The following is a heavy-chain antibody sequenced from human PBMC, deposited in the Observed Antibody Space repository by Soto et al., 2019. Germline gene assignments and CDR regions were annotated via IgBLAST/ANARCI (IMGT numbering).Heavy chain of an antibody. D-gene: IGHD1-26*01. CDR3: AREGDYSGRSLDI. Sequence: QVPLVESGGGVVQPGRSLRLSCAASGFTFSSYAMHWVRQAPGKGLEWVAVISYDGSNKYYADSVKGRFTISRDNSKNTLYLQMNSLRAEDTAVYYCAREGDYSGRSLDIWGQGTMVTVSS. CDR1: GFTFSSYA. V-gene: IGHV3-30-3*01. J-gene: IGHJ3*02. CDR2: ISYDGSNK.